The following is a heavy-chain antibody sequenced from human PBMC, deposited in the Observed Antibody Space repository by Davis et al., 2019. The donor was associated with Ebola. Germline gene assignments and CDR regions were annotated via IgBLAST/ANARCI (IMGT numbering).Heavy chain of an antibody. CDR3: ARDLSWLQSEGDAFDI. J-gene: IGHJ3*02. Sequence: SVKVSCKASGGTFSTYAISWVRQAPGQGLEWMGRIIPILGIAHYAQKFQGRVTITADNSTTTSYLELSSLRSEDTAVYYCARDLSWLQSEGDAFDIWGQGTMVTVSS. V-gene: IGHV1-69*04. CDR1: GGTFSTYA. CDR2: IIPILGIA. D-gene: IGHD5-24*01.